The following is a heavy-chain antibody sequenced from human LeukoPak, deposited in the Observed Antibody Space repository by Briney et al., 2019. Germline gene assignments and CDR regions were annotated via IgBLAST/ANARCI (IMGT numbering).Heavy chain of an antibody. D-gene: IGHD6-13*01. J-gene: IGHJ4*02. CDR1: GGSISSYY. Sequence: SETLSLTCTVSGGSISSYYWSWIRQPPGKGLEWIGYIYYSGSTNYNPSLKSRVTISVDTSKNQFSLKLSSVTAPDTAVYYCARTTAAGTYYFDYWGQGTLVTVSS. CDR3: ARTTAAGTYYFDY. CDR2: IYYSGST. V-gene: IGHV4-59*01.